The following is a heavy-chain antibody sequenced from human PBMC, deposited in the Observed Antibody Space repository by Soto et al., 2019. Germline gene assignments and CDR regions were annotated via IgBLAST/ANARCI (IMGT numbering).Heavy chain of an antibody. Sequence: GGSLRLSCAASGFTFDDYAMHWVRQAPGKGLEWVSGISWNSGSIGYADSVKGRFTISRDNAKNSLYLQMNSLRAEDTALYYCAKDLRRSTYDFWSGYFSYWGQGTLVTVSS. J-gene: IGHJ4*02. V-gene: IGHV3-9*01. CDR2: ISWNSGSI. CDR3: AKDLRRSTYDFWSGYFSY. D-gene: IGHD3-3*01. CDR1: GFTFDDYA.